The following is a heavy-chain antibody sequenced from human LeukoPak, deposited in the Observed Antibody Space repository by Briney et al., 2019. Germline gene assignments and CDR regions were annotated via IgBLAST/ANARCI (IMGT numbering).Heavy chain of an antibody. CDR1: GFTFSSYW. D-gene: IGHD6-19*01. V-gene: IGHV3-7*01. Sequence: GGSLRLSCAASGFTFSSYWMSWVRQAPGKGLEWVANIKQDGSEKYYVDSVKGRFTISRDNAKNSLYLQMNSLRAEDTAVYYCARASRGYIAVAAHWYFDLWGRGTLVTVSS. CDR3: ARASRGYIAVAAHWYFDL. J-gene: IGHJ2*01. CDR2: IKQDGSEK.